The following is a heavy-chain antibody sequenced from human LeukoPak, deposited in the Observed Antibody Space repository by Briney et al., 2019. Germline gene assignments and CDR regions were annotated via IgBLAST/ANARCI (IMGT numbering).Heavy chain of an antibody. D-gene: IGHD3-22*01. Sequence: GGSLRLSCAASGFTFSRLAMTWVRQAPGKGLEWVSTISASGPYYADAVRGRFTISRDNSRNTLSLQMDSLRAEDTAVYYCAKDHESDGYPCLDHWGLGTLVTISS. CDR1: GFTFSRLA. CDR2: ISASGP. J-gene: IGHJ4*02. V-gene: IGHV3-23*01. CDR3: AKDHESDGYPCLDH.